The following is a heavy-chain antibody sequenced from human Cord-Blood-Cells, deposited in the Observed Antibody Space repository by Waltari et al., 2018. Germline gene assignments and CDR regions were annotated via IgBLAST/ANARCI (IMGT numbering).Heavy chain of an antibody. V-gene: IGHV1-45*02. Sequence: QMQLVQSGAEVKKTGSSVKVSCKASGYTFTYRYLHWVRQAPGQAHEWMGWITPFNGNTNYAQKVQDRVTITRNRSMSTAYMELSSLGSEDTAMYYCASPDTAMVSDAFDLWGQGTMVTVSS. CDR3: ASPDTAMVSDAFDL. J-gene: IGHJ3*01. D-gene: IGHD5-18*01. CDR2: ITPFNGNT. CDR1: GYTFTYRY.